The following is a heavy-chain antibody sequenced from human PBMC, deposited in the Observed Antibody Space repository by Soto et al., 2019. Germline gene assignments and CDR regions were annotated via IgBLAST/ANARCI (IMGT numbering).Heavy chain of an antibody. V-gene: IGHV1-8*01. CDR2: MNPNSGNT. D-gene: IGHD1-7*01. CDR1: GYTLTSYD. CDR3: ARGFGGQLELLLMDV. J-gene: IGHJ6*02. Sequence: GASMKVSFKASGYTLTSYDINWVRQATGQGLEWMGWMNPNSGNTGYAQKFQGRVTMTRNTSISTAYMELSSLRSEDTAVYYCARGFGGQLELLLMDVWGQGTTVTVS.